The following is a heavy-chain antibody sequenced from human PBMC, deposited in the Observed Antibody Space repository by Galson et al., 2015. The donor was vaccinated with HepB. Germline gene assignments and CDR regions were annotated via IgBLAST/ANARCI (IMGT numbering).Heavy chain of an antibody. CDR3: ARHPGMEY. J-gene: IGHJ4*02. CDR2: INYSGTT. D-gene: IGHD3-3*01. CDR1: GGSISSSSSYY. V-gene: IGHV4-39*01. Sequence: ETLSLTCTVSGGSISSSSSYYWGWIRQPPGKGLEWIGSINYSGTTYYNPSLKSRVTVSVDTSKNQFSLKVTSVTAADTAVYFCARHPGMEYWGQGTLVTVSS.